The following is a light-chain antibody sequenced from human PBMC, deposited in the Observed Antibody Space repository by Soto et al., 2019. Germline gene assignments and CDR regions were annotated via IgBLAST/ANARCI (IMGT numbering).Light chain of an antibody. J-gene: IGKJ1*01. CDR3: QQSYSSPWT. CDR1: QTITNY. V-gene: IGKV1-39*01. CDR2: AAS. Sequence: DIQMTQSPSSLSASVGDRVTITCRASQTITNYLNWYQQKPGKAPELLIYAASTLLSGVPSRFTGGGSGTDFTLTIDSLQPEDFATYFCQQSYSSPWTFGQGTKVEI.